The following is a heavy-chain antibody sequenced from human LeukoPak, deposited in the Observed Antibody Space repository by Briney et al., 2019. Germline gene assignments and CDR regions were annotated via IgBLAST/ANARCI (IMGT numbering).Heavy chain of an antibody. Sequence: TGGSLRLSCAASGFTFSSYAMTWVRQAPGKGLEWVSVFTSGGNTKYADSVKGRFTISRDIPKNTLYLQMNSLRAEDTALHYCAKSKDGYNYGAFDIWGQGTMVTVSS. V-gene: IGHV3-23*01. CDR1: GFTFSSYA. CDR2: FTSGGNT. D-gene: IGHD5-24*01. CDR3: AKSKDGYNYGAFDI. J-gene: IGHJ3*02.